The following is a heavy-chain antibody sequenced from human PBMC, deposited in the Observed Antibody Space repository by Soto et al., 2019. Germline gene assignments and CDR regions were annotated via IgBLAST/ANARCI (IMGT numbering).Heavy chain of an antibody. D-gene: IGHD3-22*01. Sequence: ASVKVSCKASGYTFAGNYMQWVRQAPGQGLEWMGWINPNSGVTNYAQKFQGWVTMTRDTSISTAYMELSRLRSDDTAVYYCARGVRRYYDSSGYYFFDYWGQGTLVTVSS. J-gene: IGHJ4*02. V-gene: IGHV1-2*04. CDR3: ARGVRRYYDSSGYYFFDY. CDR1: GYTFAGNY. CDR2: INPNSGVT.